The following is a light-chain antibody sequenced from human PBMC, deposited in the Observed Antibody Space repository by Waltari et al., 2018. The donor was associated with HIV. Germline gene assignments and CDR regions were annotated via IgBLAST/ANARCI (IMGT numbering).Light chain of an antibody. Sequence: QSALTQPAPVSGSPGQSIPTSCTGTGSDVGRYNLVSCYQQHPGKAPKLMIYEVSKRPSGVSNRFSGSKSGNTASLTISGLQAEDEADYYCCSYAGSSTSWVFGGGTKLTVL. CDR2: EVS. V-gene: IGLV2-23*02. J-gene: IGLJ3*02. CDR3: CSYAGSSTSWV. CDR1: GSDVGRYNL.